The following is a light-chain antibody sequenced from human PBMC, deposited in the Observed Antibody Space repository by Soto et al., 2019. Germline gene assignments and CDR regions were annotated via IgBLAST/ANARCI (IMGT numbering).Light chain of an antibody. Sequence: DIQMTQSPSTPSASAGDRVTITCRASESISGWLAWYQQKPGKAPKLLIYDASTLQSGVPSRVSGSGSGTEFTLTISSLQPDDFATYYCQQYNTYPWTFGQGTKV. CDR3: QQYNTYPWT. J-gene: IGKJ1*01. V-gene: IGKV1-5*01. CDR1: ESISGW. CDR2: DAS.